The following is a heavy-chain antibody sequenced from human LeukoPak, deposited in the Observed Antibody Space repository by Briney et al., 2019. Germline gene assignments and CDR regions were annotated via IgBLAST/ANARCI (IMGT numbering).Heavy chain of an antibody. CDR3: ARDEGYCSGGSCYNWFDP. V-gene: IGHV6-1*01. CDR1: VDSVSSNSAA. CDR2: TYYRSKWYN. Sequence: SQTLSLTCAISVDSVSSNSAAWNWIRQSPSRGLEWLGRTYYRSKWYNDYAVSVKSRITINPDTSKNQFSLQLNSVAPEDTAVYYCARDEGYCSGGSCYNWFDPWGQGTLVTVSS. D-gene: IGHD2-15*01. J-gene: IGHJ5*02.